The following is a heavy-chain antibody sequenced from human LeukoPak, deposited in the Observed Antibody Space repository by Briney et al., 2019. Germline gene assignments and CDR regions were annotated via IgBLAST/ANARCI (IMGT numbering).Heavy chain of an antibody. V-gene: IGHV4-61*01. CDR1: GASVSSASY. CDR2: IYNGVNT. Sequence: PSETLSLTCTVSGASVSSASYWTWIRQPPGKGVEWIAHIYNGVNTNYDPSLKSRVTISVDTSKNQFSLRLNSVTAADTAVYYCARSRAFNSGAFDPWGQGSLVTVSS. D-gene: IGHD1-26*01. J-gene: IGHJ5*02. CDR3: ARSRAFNSGAFDP.